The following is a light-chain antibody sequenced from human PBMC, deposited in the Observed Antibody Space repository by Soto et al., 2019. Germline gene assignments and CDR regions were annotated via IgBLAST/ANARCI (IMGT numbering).Light chain of an antibody. V-gene: IGKV1-5*01. J-gene: IGKJ1*01. CDR2: AAS. CDR1: QSISSW. CDR3: QQYNSYSKT. Sequence: DIQMTQSPSTLSASVGDRVTITCRARQSISSWLAWYQQKPGQAPKLLIYAASSSESGVPSRFSGSGSGTAFTLTSSSLQPDDSASYYCQQYNSYSKTFGQGNKGEIK.